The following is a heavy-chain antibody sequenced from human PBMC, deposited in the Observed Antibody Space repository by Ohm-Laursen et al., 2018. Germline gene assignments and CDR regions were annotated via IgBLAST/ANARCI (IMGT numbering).Heavy chain of an antibody. Sequence: SSVKVSCKASGYTFTGYYMHWVRQAPGQGLEWMGWINPNSGGTNYAQKFQGRVTMTRDTSISTAYMELSRLRSDDTAVYYCARAREWELILFTWGQGTLVTVSS. CDR2: INPNSGGT. D-gene: IGHD1-26*01. J-gene: IGHJ5*02. CDR1: GYTFTGYY. CDR3: ARAREWELILFT. V-gene: IGHV1-2*02.